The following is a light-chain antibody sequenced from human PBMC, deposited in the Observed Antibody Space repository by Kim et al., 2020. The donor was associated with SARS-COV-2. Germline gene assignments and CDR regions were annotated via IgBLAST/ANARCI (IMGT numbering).Light chain of an antibody. Sequence: QSALTQPASVSGSPGQSITISCTGTSSDIGLYNSVSWYQQHPGKAPKLIIYDVSNRPSGVSNRFSGSKSGNMASLTVSGLQAEDEADYYCSSYTSSSVIFGGGTQLTVL. CDR1: SSDIGLYNS. V-gene: IGLV2-14*03. J-gene: IGLJ2*01. CDR2: DVS. CDR3: SSYTSSSVI.